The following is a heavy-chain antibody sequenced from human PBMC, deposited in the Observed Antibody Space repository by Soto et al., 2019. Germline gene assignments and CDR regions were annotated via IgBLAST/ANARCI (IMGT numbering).Heavy chain of an antibody. CDR2: IYYRGST. J-gene: IGHJ1*01. D-gene: IGHD6-6*01. Sequence: SETLSLTCTVSGGSISSSTYYWGWIRQPPGKGLEWIGNIYYRGSTYYNPSLKSRVTISVDKSKNQFSLKLSSVTAADTAVYYCAIAARRFFYLAEYFQHWGQGTLVTVSS. V-gene: IGHV4-39*07. CDR3: AIAARRFFYLAEYFQH. CDR1: GGSISSSTYY.